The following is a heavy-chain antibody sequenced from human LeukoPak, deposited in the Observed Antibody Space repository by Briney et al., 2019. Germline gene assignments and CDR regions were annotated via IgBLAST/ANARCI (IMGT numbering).Heavy chain of an antibody. CDR2: ISYSGST. D-gene: IGHD3-22*01. CDR3: ARHYYDSSASAFDN. Sequence: PSETLSLTCTVSGGSTSTHSWTWIRQPPGKGLEWIGYISYSGSTNYNPSLKSRVTISVDASKNQFSLKLSSMTAADTAVYYCARHYYDSSASAFDNWGQGTLDTVCS. J-gene: IGHJ3*02. V-gene: IGHV4-59*08. CDR1: GGSTSTHS.